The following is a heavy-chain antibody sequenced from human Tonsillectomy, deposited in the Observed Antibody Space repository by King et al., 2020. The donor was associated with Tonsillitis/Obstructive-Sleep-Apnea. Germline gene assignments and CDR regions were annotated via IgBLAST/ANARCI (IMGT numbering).Heavy chain of an antibody. V-gene: IGHV1-69*12. Sequence: QLVKSGAEVKKPGSSVKVSCKASGGTFSSYAISWVRQAPGQGLEWMGGIIPIFGTANYAQKFQGRVTITADESTSTAYMELSSLRSEDTAVYYCARDGYSGYDLYYYYYMDVWGKGTTVTVSS. CDR3: ARDGYSGYDLYYYYYMDV. CDR1: GGTFSSYA. D-gene: IGHD5-12*01. J-gene: IGHJ6*03. CDR2: IIPIFGTA.